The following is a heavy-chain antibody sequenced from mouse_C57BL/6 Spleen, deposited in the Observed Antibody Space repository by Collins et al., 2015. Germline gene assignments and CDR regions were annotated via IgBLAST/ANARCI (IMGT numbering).Heavy chain of an antibody. V-gene: IGHV8-12*01. D-gene: IGHD2-2*01. CDR1: GFSLSTSGMG. CDR3: AFSMVTTTGFAY. Sequence: QVTLKESGPGILQSSQTLSLTCSFSGFSLSTSGMGVSWIRQPSGKGLEWLAHIYWDDDKRYNPSLKSRLTISKDTSRNQVFLKITSVDTADTAIYYCAFSMVTTTGFAYWGQGTLVTVSA. CDR2: IYWDDDK. J-gene: IGHJ3*01.